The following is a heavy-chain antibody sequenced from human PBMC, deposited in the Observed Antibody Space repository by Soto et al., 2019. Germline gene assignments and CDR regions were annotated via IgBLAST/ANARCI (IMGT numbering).Heavy chain of an antibody. J-gene: IGHJ4*02. D-gene: IGHD6-6*01. V-gene: IGHV4-31*03. CDR2: IYYSGST. CDR1: GLSLSSGGFY. CDR3: ARGRLIAARLDY. Sequence: TLSLTCSVSGLSLSSGGFYWSWIRQHPGKGLEWIGYIYYSGSTYYNPSLKSRVTISVDTSKNQFSLKLSSVTAADTAVYYCARGRLIAARLDYWGQGTLVTVSS.